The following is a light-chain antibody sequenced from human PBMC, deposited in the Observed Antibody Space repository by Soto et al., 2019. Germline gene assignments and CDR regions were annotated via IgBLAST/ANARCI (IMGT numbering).Light chain of an antibody. CDR2: GAS. CDR3: QQYGSSPQT. CDR1: QSVSSDY. Sequence: EIVLTQSPGTLSLSPGERATLSCRASQSVSSDYLAWYQQKPGQAPRLLIYGASSRATDIPDRFSGRGSGTDFTLTVSSLEPEDVAVYYCQQYGSSPQTFGQGTTVEIK. V-gene: IGKV3-20*01. J-gene: IGKJ1*01.